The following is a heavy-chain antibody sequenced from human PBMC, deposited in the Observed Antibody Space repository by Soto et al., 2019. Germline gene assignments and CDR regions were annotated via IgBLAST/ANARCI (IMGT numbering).Heavy chain of an antibody. Sequence: QVQLVQSGAEVKKPGASVKVSCKASGYTFTSYGISWVRQAPGQGLEWMGWISAYNGNTNYAQKLQGRVTMTTDTSKSTAYMELRSLRSDDTAVYYCARDRYYDILTGYSGYYGMDVWGQGTTVPVSS. CDR2: ISAYNGNT. J-gene: IGHJ6*02. CDR1: GYTFTSYG. D-gene: IGHD3-9*01. CDR3: ARDRYYDILTGYSGYYGMDV. V-gene: IGHV1-18*01.